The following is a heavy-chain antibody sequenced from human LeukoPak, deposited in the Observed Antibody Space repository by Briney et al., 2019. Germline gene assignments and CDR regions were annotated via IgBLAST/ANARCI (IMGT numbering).Heavy chain of an antibody. Sequence: PSETLSLTCTVSGGSISSSSYYWGWIRQPPGKGLEWIGSIYYSGSTYYNPSLKSRVTISVDTSKNQFSLKLSSVTAADTAVYYCARNFYCSGGSCYSGPFDYWGQGTLVTVSS. V-gene: IGHV4-39*07. D-gene: IGHD2-15*01. CDR2: IYYSGST. J-gene: IGHJ4*02. CDR1: GGSISSSSYY. CDR3: ARNFYCSGGSCYSGPFDY.